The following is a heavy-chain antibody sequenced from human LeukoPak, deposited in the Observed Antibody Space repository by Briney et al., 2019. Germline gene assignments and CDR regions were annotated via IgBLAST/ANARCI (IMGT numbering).Heavy chain of an antibody. CDR2: ISYDGSNK. Sequence: GGSLRLSCAASGFTFSSYGMHWVRQAAGKGLEWVAVISYDGSNKYYADSVKGRFTISRDNSKNTLYLQMNSLRAEDTAVYYCAKDWLIAAFDYWGQGTLVTVSS. CDR3: AKDWLIAAFDY. CDR1: GFTFSSYG. J-gene: IGHJ4*02. D-gene: IGHD3-22*01. V-gene: IGHV3-30*18.